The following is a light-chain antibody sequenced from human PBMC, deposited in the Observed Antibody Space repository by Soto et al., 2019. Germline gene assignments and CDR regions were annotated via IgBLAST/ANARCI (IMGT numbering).Light chain of an antibody. CDR1: QSVSSN. CDR2: DAS. V-gene: IGKV3-15*01. J-gene: IGKJ1*01. CDR3: QQYNNWPET. Sequence: EIVMTQSPATLSVSPGERATLSCRASQSVSSNLAWYQQKVGQAPRVLIYDASTRATGIPGRFSGSGSGTEFTLTISNLQSEDFAVYYCQQYNNWPETFGQGTKVQIK.